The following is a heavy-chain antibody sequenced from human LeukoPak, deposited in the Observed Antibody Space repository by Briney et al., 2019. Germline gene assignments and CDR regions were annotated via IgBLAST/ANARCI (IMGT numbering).Heavy chain of an antibody. CDR3: ARDRLDYDFWSGYYYYGMDV. Sequence: SETLSLTCTVSGGSISSGSYYWSWLRQPAGTGLEWIVRIYTSGSTNYNPSLKSRITISVDTSKDQFSLKLSSVTAADTAVYYCARDRLDYDFWSGYYYYGMDVWGQGTTVTVSS. J-gene: IGHJ6*02. CDR2: IYTSGST. CDR1: GGSISSGSYY. D-gene: IGHD3-3*01. V-gene: IGHV4-61*02.